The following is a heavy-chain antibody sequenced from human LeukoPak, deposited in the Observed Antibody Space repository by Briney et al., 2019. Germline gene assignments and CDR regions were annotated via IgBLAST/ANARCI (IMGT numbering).Heavy chain of an antibody. V-gene: IGHV3-74*01. CDR2: INSDGSTT. D-gene: IGHD5-18*01. Sequence: PGGSLRLSCVASGFTFSNYWMHWVRQAPGKGLVWVSRINSDGSTTSYADSVKGRFTISRDNAKNSLYLQMNSLRAEDTAVYYCARDDVDTATDFDYWGQGTLVTVSS. J-gene: IGHJ4*02. CDR1: GFTFSNYW. CDR3: ARDDVDTATDFDY.